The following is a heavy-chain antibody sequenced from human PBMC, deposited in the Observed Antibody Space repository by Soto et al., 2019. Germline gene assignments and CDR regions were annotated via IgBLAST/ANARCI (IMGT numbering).Heavy chain of an antibody. Sequence: GGSLRLSCAASGFTFSSYAMSWVRQAPGKGLEWVSAISGSGGSTYYADSVKGRFTISRDNSKNTLYLQMNSLRAEDTAVYFCAKSPGEVRLLLDYWGQGTLVTVSS. D-gene: IGHD5-12*01. CDR2: ISGSGGST. J-gene: IGHJ4*02. CDR1: GFTFSSYA. CDR3: AKSPGEVRLLLDY. V-gene: IGHV3-23*01.